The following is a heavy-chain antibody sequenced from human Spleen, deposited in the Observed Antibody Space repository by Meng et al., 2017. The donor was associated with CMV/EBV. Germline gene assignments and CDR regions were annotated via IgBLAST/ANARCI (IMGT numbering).Heavy chain of an antibody. Sequence: GGSLRLSCAASGFTFSSYGMHWVRQAPGKGLEWVAFIRYDGSNKYYADSVKGRFTISRDNAKNSLYLEMNSLRAEDTAVYHCLRGARGFDYWGPGTLVTVSS. CDR2: IRYDGSNK. J-gene: IGHJ4*02. V-gene: IGHV3-30*02. CDR1: GFTFSSYG. CDR3: LRGARGFDY.